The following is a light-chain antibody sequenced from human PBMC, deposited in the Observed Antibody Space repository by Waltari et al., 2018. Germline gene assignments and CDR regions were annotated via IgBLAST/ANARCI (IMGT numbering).Light chain of an antibody. CDR1: QSSGRQ. Sequence: DVQMTQSPSSLSTYVGDRVTITCRASQSSGRQLNWYQQKVGEAPKLLIYAASSLHSGVPARFSGGGSGTHFTLTISSLQPEDFATYYCQQTYTSPWTFGQGTKLEI. J-gene: IGKJ2*02. CDR2: AAS. CDR3: QQTYTSPWT. V-gene: IGKV1-39*01.